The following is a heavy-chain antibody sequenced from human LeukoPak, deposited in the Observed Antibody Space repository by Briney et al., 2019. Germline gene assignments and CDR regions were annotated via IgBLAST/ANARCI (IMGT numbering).Heavy chain of an antibody. V-gene: IGHV3-30*18. CDR1: GFTFSSYG. CDR3: AKDYIDGDYYFDY. CDR2: ISYDGSNK. D-gene: IGHD4-17*01. Sequence: GGSLRLSCAASGFTFSSYGMLWVRQAPGKGLEGVAVISYDGSNKYYADSVKGRFTISRDNSKNTLYLQMNSLRAEDTAVYYCAKDYIDGDYYFDYWGQGTLVTVSS. J-gene: IGHJ4*02.